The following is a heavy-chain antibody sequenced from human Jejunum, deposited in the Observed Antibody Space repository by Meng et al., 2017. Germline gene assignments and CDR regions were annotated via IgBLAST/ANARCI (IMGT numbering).Heavy chain of an antibody. D-gene: IGHD1-26*01. J-gene: IGHJ4*02. V-gene: IGHV4-30-4*01. CDR3: ARSPYSGSALPFFDY. Sequence: QAGLQEAGPRLVKPSQPLSPTCTVSRNCFNSPGYFWSWIRQPPEKGLEWIGYIYYSGSTYYNPSLKSRVSISGDTSNKQFSLKLTSVTAADTAVYYCARSPYSGSALPFFDYWGQGSLVTVSS. CDR1: RNCFNSPGYF. CDR2: IYYSGST.